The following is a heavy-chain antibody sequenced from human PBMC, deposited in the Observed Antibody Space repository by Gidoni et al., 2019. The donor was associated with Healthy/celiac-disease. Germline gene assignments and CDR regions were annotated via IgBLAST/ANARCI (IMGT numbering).Heavy chain of an antibody. Sequence: EVQLVESGGVVVQPGGSLRLSCAASGFTFDDYTMHWVRQAPGKGLEWVSLISWDGGSTYYADSVKGRFTISRDNSKNSLYLQMNSLRTEDTALYYCAKEASGSNGIYFDYWGQGTLVTVSS. D-gene: IGHD1-26*01. CDR1: GFTFDDYT. CDR3: AKEASGSNGIYFDY. CDR2: ISWDGGST. J-gene: IGHJ4*02. V-gene: IGHV3-43*01.